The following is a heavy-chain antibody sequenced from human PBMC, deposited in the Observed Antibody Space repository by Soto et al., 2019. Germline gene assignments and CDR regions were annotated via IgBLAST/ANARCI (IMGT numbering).Heavy chain of an antibody. V-gene: IGHV5-51*07. CDR2: IYPGDSDS. D-gene: IGHD3-22*01. CDR1: VYSYTTFW. CDR3: TTLTMILVHLDY. Sequence: VKISCERRVYSYTTFWTGSVHQMPGKGLEWMGIIYPGDSDSRYNPSFQGQVTMSADKSISTAYLQMNSLRSEDTAVYYCTTLTMILVHLDYWGPGTLVTVSS. J-gene: IGHJ4*02.